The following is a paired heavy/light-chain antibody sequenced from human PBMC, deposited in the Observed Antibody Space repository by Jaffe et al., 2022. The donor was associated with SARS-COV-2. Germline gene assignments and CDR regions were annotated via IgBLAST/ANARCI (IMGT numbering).Heavy chain of an antibody. V-gene: IGHV1-3*01. CDR1: GYSFTNYA. CDR2: IHGGNGHT. D-gene: IGHD3-10*01. J-gene: IGHJ6*03. CDR3: ARFADGSGGVPYYYYMDV. Sequence: QVQVVQSGAEVKKPGASVKLSCKASGYSFTNYAVHWVRQAPGQSLVWMGWIHGGNGHTKYSQKFQGRVTITRDTSASTAYMELNSLRPEDTAVYYCARFADGSGGVPYYYYMDVWGRGTTVTVSS.
Light chain of an antibody. CDR1: QSVSGY. CDR3: QQYGGSPYT. V-gene: IGKV3-20*01. J-gene: IGKJ2*01. Sequence: ENVLTQSPGTLSLSPGERATLSCRASQSVSGYLAWYQQKPGQAPRLLIYGVSSRATGIPDRFSGSGSGTDFTLSISRLEPEDSAVYYCQQYGGSPYTFGQGTKLEIK. CDR2: GVS.